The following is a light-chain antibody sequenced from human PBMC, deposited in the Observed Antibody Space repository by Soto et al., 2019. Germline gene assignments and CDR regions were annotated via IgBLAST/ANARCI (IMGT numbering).Light chain of an antibody. V-gene: IGKV1-9*01. CDR2: AAS. J-gene: IGKJ1*01. Sequence: DIQLTQSPSFLSASVGVRVNITCRDSQAISSYLAWFQLRTGKAPKVLIYAASTLQSGVPSRFSGSASGTEFTLTISSLQPEDFATYFCQQLNSYPWTFGQGTKVEIK. CDR3: QQLNSYPWT. CDR1: QAISSY.